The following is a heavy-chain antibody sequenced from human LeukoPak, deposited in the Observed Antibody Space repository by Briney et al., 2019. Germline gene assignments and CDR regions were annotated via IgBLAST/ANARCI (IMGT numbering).Heavy chain of an antibody. Sequence: SVKVSCKASGGTFSSYAISWVRQAPGQGLEWMGGTIPIFGTANYAQKFQGRVTITADESTSTAYMELSSLRSEDTAVYYCARDQGSGWYLGQYFQHWGRGTLVTVSS. D-gene: IGHD6-19*01. CDR1: GGTFSSYA. CDR2: TIPIFGTA. J-gene: IGHJ1*01. CDR3: ARDQGSGWYLGQYFQH. V-gene: IGHV1-69*13.